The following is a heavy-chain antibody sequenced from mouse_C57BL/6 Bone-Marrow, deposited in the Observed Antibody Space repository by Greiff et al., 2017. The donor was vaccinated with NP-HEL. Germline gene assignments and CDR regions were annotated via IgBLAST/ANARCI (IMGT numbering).Heavy chain of an antibody. CDR2: IDPANGNT. CDR3: ARGEASYGSSLDY. Sequence: VQLKESVAELVRPGASVKLSCTASGFNIKNTYMHWVKQRPEQGLEWIGRIDPANGNTKYAPKFQGKATITADTSSNTAYLQLSSLTSEDTAIYYCARGEASYGSSLDYWGQGTTLTVSS. D-gene: IGHD1-1*01. V-gene: IGHV14-3*01. J-gene: IGHJ2*01. CDR1: GFNIKNTY.